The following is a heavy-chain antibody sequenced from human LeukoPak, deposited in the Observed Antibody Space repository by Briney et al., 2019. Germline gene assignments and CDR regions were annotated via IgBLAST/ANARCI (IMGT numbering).Heavy chain of an antibody. CDR2: IYTSGST. D-gene: IGHD3-22*01. CDR1: GYSITRGYY. V-gene: IGHV4-4*07. CDR3: ARRYYDSSGYFGDAFDI. J-gene: IGHJ3*02. Sequence: SETLSLTCTVSGYSITRGYYWSWIRQPAGKGLEWIGRIYTSGSTNYNPSLKSRVTMSVDTSKNQFSLKLSSVTAADTAVYYCARRYYDSSGYFGDAFDIWGQGTMVTVSS.